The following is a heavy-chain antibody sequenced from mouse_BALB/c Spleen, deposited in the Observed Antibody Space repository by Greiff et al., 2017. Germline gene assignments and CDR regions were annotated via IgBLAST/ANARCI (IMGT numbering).Heavy chain of an antibody. V-gene: IGHV2-9*02. Sequence: VMLVESGPGLVAPSQSLSITCTVSGFSLTSYGVHWVRQPPGKGLEWLGVIWAGGSTNYNSALMSRLSISKDNSKSRVFLKMNSLQTDDTAMYYCARNHYYGYGYAMDYWGQGTSVTVSS. CDR1: GFSLTSYG. D-gene: IGHD1-2*01. J-gene: IGHJ4*01. CDR3: ARNHYYGYGYAMDY. CDR2: IWAGGST.